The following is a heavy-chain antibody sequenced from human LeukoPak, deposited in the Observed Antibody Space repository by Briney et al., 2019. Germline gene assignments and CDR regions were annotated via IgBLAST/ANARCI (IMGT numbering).Heavy chain of an antibody. Sequence: ASVKVSCKASGYTFTSYGISWVRQAPGQGLEWMGWISAYNGNTNYAQKLQGRVTMTTDTSTSTAYMELRSLRSDDTAVYYCARVPGIAAAGSYYYYYYMDVWGKGPTVTVSS. V-gene: IGHV1-18*01. J-gene: IGHJ6*03. CDR2: ISAYNGNT. CDR1: GYTFTSYG. CDR3: ARVPGIAAAGSYYYYYYMDV. D-gene: IGHD6-13*01.